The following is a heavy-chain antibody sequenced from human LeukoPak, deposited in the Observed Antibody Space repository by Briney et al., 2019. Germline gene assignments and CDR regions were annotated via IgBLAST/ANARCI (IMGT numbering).Heavy chain of an antibody. CDR3: ARRNFHYFDY. J-gene: IGHJ4*02. CDR1: GFTFSNYA. Sequence: GGSLRLSCAASGFTFSNYAMNWVRQAPGKGLEWVSTISNSDGSTYYADSVKGRFTISRDNAKNSLYLQMNSLRAEDTAVYYCARRNFHYFDYWGQGTLVTVSS. V-gene: IGHV3-23*01. CDR2: ISNSDGST.